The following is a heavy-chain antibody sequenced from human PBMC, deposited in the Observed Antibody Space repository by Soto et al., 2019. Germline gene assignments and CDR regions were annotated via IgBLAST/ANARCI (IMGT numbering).Heavy chain of an antibody. J-gene: IGHJ4*02. CDR2: ISAHDGNT. D-gene: IGHD1-1*01. V-gene: IGHV1-18*01. CDR3: ARGRYVDY. Sequence: VHLLQSGAEVKKPGGSVTVSCKASGYTFTCYGITWVGQAPGQGLEWMGWISAHDGNTDYAQKPQGRVIVTRDTTTNAAYMELRSLISDDTAVYDCARGRYVDYWGQGALVPVSS. CDR1: GYTFTCYG.